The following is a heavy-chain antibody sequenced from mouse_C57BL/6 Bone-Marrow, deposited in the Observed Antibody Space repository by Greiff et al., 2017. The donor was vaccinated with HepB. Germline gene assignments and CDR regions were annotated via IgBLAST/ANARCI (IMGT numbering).Heavy chain of an antibody. CDR2: IWSGGST. D-gene: IGHD2-5*01. J-gene: IGHJ3*01. Sequence: VKVVESGPGLVQPSQSLSITCTVSGFSLTSSGVHWVRQSPGKGLEWLGVIWSGGSTDYNAAFISRLSLSKDNAKSQVFFKMNSLQADDTAIYYCARNRYSNYVWAWFADWGQGTLVTVSA. V-gene: IGHV2-2*01. CDR3: ARNRYSNYVWAWFAD. CDR1: GFSLTSSG.